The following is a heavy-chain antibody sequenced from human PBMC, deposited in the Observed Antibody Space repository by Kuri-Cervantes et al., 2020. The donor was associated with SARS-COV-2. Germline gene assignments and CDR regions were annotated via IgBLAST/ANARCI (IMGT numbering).Heavy chain of an antibody. D-gene: IGHD3-22*01. CDR1: GYTFTSYG. J-gene: IGHJ4*02. V-gene: IGHV1-8*02. Sequence: ASVKVSCKASGYTFTSYGISWVRQAPGKGLEWMGWMNPNSGNTGYAQKFQGRVTMTRNTSISTAYMELSSLRSEDTAVYYCARVGGYYDSSGYYYGGVGFDYWGQGTLVTVSS. CDR3: ARVGGYYDSSGYYYGGVGFDY. CDR2: MNPNSGNT.